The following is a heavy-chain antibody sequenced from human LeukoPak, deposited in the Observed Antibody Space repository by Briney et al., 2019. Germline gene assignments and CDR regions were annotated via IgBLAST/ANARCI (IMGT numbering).Heavy chain of an antibody. CDR2: IRYDGSNK. Sequence: GGSPRLSCAASGFTFSSYGMHWVRQAPGKGLEWVAFIRYDGSNKYYADSVKGRFTISRDNSKNTLYLQMNSLRAEDTAVYYCAKDPAGYCSSTSCFGYYCYMDVWGKGTTVTVSS. CDR3: AKDPAGYCSSTSCFGYYCYMDV. CDR1: GFTFSSYG. J-gene: IGHJ6*03. D-gene: IGHD2-2*01. V-gene: IGHV3-30*02.